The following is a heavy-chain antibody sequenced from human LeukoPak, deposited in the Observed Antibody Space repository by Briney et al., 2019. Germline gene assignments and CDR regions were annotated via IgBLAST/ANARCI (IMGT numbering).Heavy chain of an antibody. D-gene: IGHD4-23*01. CDR1: GYSISSGFY. Sequence: SETLSLTCTVSGYSISSGFYWGWIRQPPGKGLECIGSIYHSGSTYYNPSLKSRVTISVDTSKNQFSLNLSSVTAADTAMYYCARAVGTSRNFFDYWGQGTLVTVSS. CDR2: IYHSGST. J-gene: IGHJ4*02. V-gene: IGHV4-38-2*02. CDR3: ARAVGTSRNFFDY.